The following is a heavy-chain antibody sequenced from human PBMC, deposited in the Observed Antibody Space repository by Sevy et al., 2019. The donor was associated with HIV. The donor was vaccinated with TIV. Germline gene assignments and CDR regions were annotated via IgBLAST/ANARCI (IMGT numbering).Heavy chain of an antibody. V-gene: IGHV3-11*04. D-gene: IGHD3-22*01. CDR3: ARDHAPYYYDSSGYPGY. CDR1: GFTFSDYY. J-gene: IGHJ4*01. CDR2: ISSSGSTI. Sequence: GGSLRLSCAASGFTFSDYYMSWIRQAPGRGLEWVSYISSSGSTIYYADSVKGRFTISRDNAKNSLYLQMNSLRAEDTAVYYCARDHAPYYYDSSGYPGYWGHGTLVTVSS.